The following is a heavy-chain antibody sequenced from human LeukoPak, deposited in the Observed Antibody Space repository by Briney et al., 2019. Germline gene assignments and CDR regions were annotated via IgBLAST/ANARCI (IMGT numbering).Heavy chain of an antibody. V-gene: IGHV3-30*18. CDR1: GFIFSTYG. Sequence: GGSLRLSCAASGFIFSTYGMHWVRQAPGKGLEWLAVISYDGSKKYYADSVKGRFTISRDNSKNTLYVEMNSLRAEDTAVYYCAKDYLRYSSPSVDYWGQGTLVTVSS. CDR3: AKDYLRYSSPSVDY. D-gene: IGHD6-6*01. CDR2: ISYDGSKK. J-gene: IGHJ4*02.